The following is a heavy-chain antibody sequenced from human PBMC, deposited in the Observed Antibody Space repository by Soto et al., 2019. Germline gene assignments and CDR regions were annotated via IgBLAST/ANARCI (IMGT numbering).Heavy chain of an antibody. V-gene: IGHV1-2*02. Sequence: QVHLVQSGAEVKKPGASVKVSCMASGYNFIAQNIHWVRQAPGLGLEWMGKMNPNSGGSDYAQEFQGRVTGTRDTSISTVYLELTSIKSADTAVYYCARERHLNSPSDAFDLWGQGTMVIVSS. CDR3: ARERHLNSPSDAFDL. J-gene: IGHJ3*01. D-gene: IGHD1-7*01. CDR1: GYNFIAQN. CDR2: MNPNSGGS.